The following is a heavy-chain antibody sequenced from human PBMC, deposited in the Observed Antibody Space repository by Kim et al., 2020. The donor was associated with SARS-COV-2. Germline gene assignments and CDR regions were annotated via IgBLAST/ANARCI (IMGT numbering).Heavy chain of an antibody. D-gene: IGHD2-15*01. Sequence: ASVKVSCKASGYTFTGYYMHWVRQAPGQGLEWMGWINPNSGGTNYAQKFQGRVTMTRDTSISTAYMELSRLRSDDTAVYYCAKGVEHDNRVVVDDYWGQGTLVTVSS. V-gene: IGHV1-2*02. J-gene: IGHJ4*02. CDR3: AKGVEHDNRVVVDDY. CDR1: GYTFTGYY. CDR2: INPNSGGT.